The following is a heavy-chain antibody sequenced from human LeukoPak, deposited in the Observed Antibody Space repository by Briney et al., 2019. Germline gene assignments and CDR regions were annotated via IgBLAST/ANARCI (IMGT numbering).Heavy chain of an antibody. CDR3: ARSVVLIHYDFWSGLNWFDP. CDR1: GYTFTSYG. Sequence: GASVKVSCKASGYTFTSYGISWVRQAPGQGLEWMGWISAYNGNTNYAQKLQGRVTMTTDTSTSTAYMELRSLRSDDTAVYYCARSVVLIHYDFWSGLNWFDPWGQGTLVTVSS. J-gene: IGHJ5*02. V-gene: IGHV1-18*01. D-gene: IGHD3-3*01. CDR2: ISAYNGNT.